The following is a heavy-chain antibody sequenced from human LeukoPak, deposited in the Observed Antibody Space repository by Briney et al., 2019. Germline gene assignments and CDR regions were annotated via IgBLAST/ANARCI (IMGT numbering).Heavy chain of an antibody. D-gene: IGHD4-11*01. CDR1: GGTFSSYA. V-gene: IGHV1-69*13. J-gene: IGHJ6*03. CDR3: ARVPTVTIYYYYYYMDV. Sequence: SVKVSCKASGGTFSSYAISWVRQAPGQGLEWMGGIIPIFGTANYAQKFQGRVTITADDSTSTAYMELSSLRSEDKAVYYCARVPTVTIYYYYYYMDVWGKGTTVTVSS. CDR2: IIPIFGTA.